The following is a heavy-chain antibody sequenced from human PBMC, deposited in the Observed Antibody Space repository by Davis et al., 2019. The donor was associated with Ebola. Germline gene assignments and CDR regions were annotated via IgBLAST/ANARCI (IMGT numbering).Heavy chain of an antibody. J-gene: IGHJ5*01. V-gene: IGHV4-39*01. CDR2: IYYSGST. CDR1: GGSISSSNYY. CDR3: ARRRGDSSSFDS. D-gene: IGHD6-6*01. Sequence: MPSETLSLTCTVSGGSISSSNYYWGWIRQPPGKGLEWIGTIYYSGSTYSNASLKGRVTMSVNTSKNQFSLKLLSVTAADTAVYYCARRRGDSSSFDSWGQGTLVTVSS.